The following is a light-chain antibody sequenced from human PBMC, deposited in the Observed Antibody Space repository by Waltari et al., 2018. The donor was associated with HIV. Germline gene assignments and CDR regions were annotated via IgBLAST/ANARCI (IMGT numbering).Light chain of an antibody. CDR2: DVS. CDR3: CSYAGSYTYV. J-gene: IGLJ1*01. V-gene: IGLV2-11*01. CDR1: SIDVGCYNY. Sequence: QSALTQPRSVSGSPGPSVTISCTGTSIDVGCYNYLYWYQQHPGKAPKLMIFDVSKRPSGVPDRFSGSKSGNTASLTISGLQAEEEADYYCCSYAGSYTYVFGTGSEVTV.